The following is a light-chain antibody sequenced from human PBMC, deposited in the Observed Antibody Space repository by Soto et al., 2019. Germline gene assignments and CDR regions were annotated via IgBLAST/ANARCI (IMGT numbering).Light chain of an antibody. V-gene: IGKV1-5*03. Sequence: DIQMTHSPSTLSASVGDRVTITCRASQSIGTWLAWYQQQPGKAPKLLIYKAASLESGVPSRFSGSGSGTEFTLTISSLQPDDFATYYCQQYSSYSITFGQGTRLEIK. CDR2: KAA. CDR1: QSIGTW. J-gene: IGKJ5*01. CDR3: QQYSSYSIT.